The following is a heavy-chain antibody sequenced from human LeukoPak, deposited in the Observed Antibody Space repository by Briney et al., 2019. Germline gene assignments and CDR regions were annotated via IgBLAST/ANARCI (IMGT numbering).Heavy chain of an antibody. V-gene: IGHV3-23*01. J-gene: IGHJ4*02. CDR2: ISGSGGST. CDR1: GFTFSSYA. D-gene: IGHD6-19*01. CDR3: ARSGYSSGVYYFDY. Sequence: GGSLRLSCAASGFTFSSYAMSWVRQAPGKGLEWVSAISGSGGSTYYADSVKGRLTISRDNSKNTLYLQMNSLRAEDTAVYYCARSGYSSGVYYFDYWGQGTLVTVSS.